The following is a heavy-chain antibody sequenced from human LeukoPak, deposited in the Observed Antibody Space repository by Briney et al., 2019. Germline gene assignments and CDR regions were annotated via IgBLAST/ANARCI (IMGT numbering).Heavy chain of an antibody. Sequence: ASAKVSCKASGYTFTTYGISWVRQAPGQGLEWMGIINPSGGSTSYAQKFQGRVTMTRDTSTSTVYMELSSLRSEDTAVYYCARDPAGGYFDWLFGRDDAFDIWGQGTMVTVSS. J-gene: IGHJ3*02. CDR2: INPSGGST. V-gene: IGHV1-46*01. D-gene: IGHD3-9*01. CDR1: GYTFTTYG. CDR3: ARDPAGGYFDWLFGRDDAFDI.